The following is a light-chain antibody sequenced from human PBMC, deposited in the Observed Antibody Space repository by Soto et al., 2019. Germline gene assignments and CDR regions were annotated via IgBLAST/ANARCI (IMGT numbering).Light chain of an antibody. Sequence: EILMTQSPSSVSVSAGERVTLTCRASQSISRWLAWYQQKPGQAPKLLIYAATNRESGVPARFSGSGSGTDFTLTISSLQPEDFATYYCQQGNSLPPFTFGPGTKVDIK. CDR1: QSISRW. CDR3: QQGNSLPPFT. V-gene: IGKV1-12*01. CDR2: AAT. J-gene: IGKJ3*01.